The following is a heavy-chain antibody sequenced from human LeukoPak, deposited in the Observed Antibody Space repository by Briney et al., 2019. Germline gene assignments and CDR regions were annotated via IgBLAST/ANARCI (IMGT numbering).Heavy chain of an antibody. CDR3: ARGGILLRYFDWPTRGYSKKRTYYFDY. D-gene: IGHD3-9*01. Sequence: PSETLSLTCTVSGVSISSSSYYWGCLRQPPGKGLEWIGSICYGGSTYYNPALDTRIAISVDTSKNQFSLKLSSVTAADTAVYYCARGGILLRYFDWPTRGYSKKRTYYFDYWGQGILVTVSS. J-gene: IGHJ4*02. CDR2: ICYGGST. CDR1: GVSISSSSYY. V-gene: IGHV4-39*07.